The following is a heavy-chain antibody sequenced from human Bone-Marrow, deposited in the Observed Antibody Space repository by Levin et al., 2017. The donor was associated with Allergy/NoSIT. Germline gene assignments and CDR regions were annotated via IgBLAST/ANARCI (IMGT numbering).Heavy chain of an antibody. CDR1: GFTFSDYY. CDR3: ARSYSGGGMASRYFDY. J-gene: IGHJ4*02. D-gene: IGHD2-21*01. V-gene: IGHV3-11*01. Sequence: GESLKISCAASGFTFSDYYMSWIRQAPGKGLEWVSYISSSGSTIYYADSVKGRFTISRDNAKNSLYLQMNSLRAEDTAVYYCARSYSGGGMASRYFDYWGQGTLVTVSS. CDR2: ISSSGSTI.